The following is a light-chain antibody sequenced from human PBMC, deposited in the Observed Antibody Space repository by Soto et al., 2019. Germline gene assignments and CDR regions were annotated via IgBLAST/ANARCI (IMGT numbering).Light chain of an antibody. V-gene: IGKV3-20*01. CDR1: QSVTSY. Sequence: MTQSPATLSVSPGERVTLSCRARQSVTSYLAWYQQKPGQAPRLLIYGASSRATGIPDRFSGSGSGTDFTLTINRLEPEDFAVYYCQQYGSSLWTFGQGTKVDI. CDR3: QQYGSSLWT. CDR2: GAS. J-gene: IGKJ1*01.